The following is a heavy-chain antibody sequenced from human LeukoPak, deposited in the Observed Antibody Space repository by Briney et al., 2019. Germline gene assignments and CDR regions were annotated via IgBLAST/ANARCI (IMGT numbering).Heavy chain of an antibody. V-gene: IGHV3-23*01. Sequence: GGSLRLSCAVSGITLSNYGMSWVRRAPGKGLEWVAGIGGSGGGTNYADSVKGRFIISRDNAQHTLYLQMSSLRVEDTAVYFCAKRGVVIRVILVGFHKEAYYFDSWGQGALVTVSS. J-gene: IGHJ4*02. CDR1: GITLSNYG. CDR2: IGGSGGGT. CDR3: AKRGVVIRVILVGFHKEAYYFDS. D-gene: IGHD3-22*01.